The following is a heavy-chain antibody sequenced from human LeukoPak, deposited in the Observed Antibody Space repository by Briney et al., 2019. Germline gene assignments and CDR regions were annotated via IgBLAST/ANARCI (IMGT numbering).Heavy chain of an antibody. CDR3: ARDSGREVLLWFGELTHYYYGMDV. CDR1: GFTFSSYS. V-gene: IGHV3-21*01. CDR2: ISSSSSYI. Sequence: PGGSLRLSCAASGFTFSSYSMNWVRQAPGKGLEWVSSISSSSSYIYYADSAKGRFTISRDNAKNSLYLQMNSLRAEDTAVYYCARDSGREVLLWFGELTHYYYGMDVWGKGTTVTVSS. D-gene: IGHD3-10*01. J-gene: IGHJ6*04.